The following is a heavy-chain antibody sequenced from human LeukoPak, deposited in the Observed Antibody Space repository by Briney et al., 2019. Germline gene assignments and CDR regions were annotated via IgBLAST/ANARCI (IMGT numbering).Heavy chain of an antibody. CDR2: INSDGSST. D-gene: IGHD5-12*01. CDR3: ARSDSGQIDN. J-gene: IGHJ4*02. CDR1: GFTFSNFW. V-gene: IGHV3-74*01. Sequence: PGESLRLSCTASGFTFSNFWMGWVRQAPGKGLVWVSRINSDGSSTTYADSVKGRFTISRDNAKNTLYLQMNSLRAEDTALYYCARSDSGQIDNRGQGTLVSVSS.